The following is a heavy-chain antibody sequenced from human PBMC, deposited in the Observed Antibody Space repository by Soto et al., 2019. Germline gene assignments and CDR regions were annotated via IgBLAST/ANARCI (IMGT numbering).Heavy chain of an antibody. D-gene: IGHD3-3*01. Sequence: SQTRTLTCAVSGDSGASNSAAWNWIKQSPSRGLEWLGRTYYRSKWYNDYAVSVKSRITINPDTSKNQFSLQLNSVTPEDTAVYYCARDHRYYDFWSGYYSKDYHYYMDVWGKGTTVTVSS. J-gene: IGHJ6*03. CDR2: TYYRSKWYN. CDR3: ARDHRYYDFWSGYYSKDYHYYMDV. CDR1: GDSGASNSAA. V-gene: IGHV6-1*01.